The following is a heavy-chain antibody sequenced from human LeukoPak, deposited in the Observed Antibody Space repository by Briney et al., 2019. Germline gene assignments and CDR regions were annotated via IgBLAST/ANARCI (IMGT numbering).Heavy chain of an antibody. CDR3: ARVVTTVTGQNFYYYGMDV. D-gene: IGHD4-17*01. CDR1: GGSISSGGYS. J-gene: IGHJ6*02. V-gene: IGHV4-30-2*01. Sequence: TLSLTCAVSGGSISSGGYSWSWIRQPPGKGLEWIGYIYHSGSTYYNPSLKSRVTISVDRSKNQFSLKLSSVTAADTAVYYCARVVTTVTGQNFYYYGMDVWGQGTTVTVSS. CDR2: IYHSGST.